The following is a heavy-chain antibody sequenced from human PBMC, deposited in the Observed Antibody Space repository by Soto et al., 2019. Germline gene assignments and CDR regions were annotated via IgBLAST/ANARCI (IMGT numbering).Heavy chain of an antibody. J-gene: IGHJ6*02. CDR3: ARGYCSGGSCYPEYYYYGMDV. V-gene: IGHV3-21*01. Sequence: EVQLVESGGGLVKPGGSLRLSCAASGFTFSSYSMNWVRQAPGKGLEWVSSISSSSSYIYYADSVKGRFTISRDNAKNSLDLQMNSVRAVDTAVYYCARGYCSGGSCYPEYYYYGMDVWGQGTTVTVSS. CDR2: ISSSSSYI. CDR1: GFTFSSYS. D-gene: IGHD2-15*01.